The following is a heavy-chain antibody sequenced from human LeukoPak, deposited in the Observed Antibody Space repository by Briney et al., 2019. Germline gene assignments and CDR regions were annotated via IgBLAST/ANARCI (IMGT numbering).Heavy chain of an antibody. CDR2: IYHSGST. CDR3: ARGDSRVSSSTCSA. Sequence: PSGTLSLTCAVSGASIKSSLWWSWVRQPPGKGLEWIGEIYHSGSTNYNSSLKSRVTISVDKSKNQFTLKLSSVTAADTAVYYCARGDSRVSSSTCSARGQGTLVTVSS. D-gene: IGHD2-2*01. J-gene: IGHJ4*02. CDR1: GASIKSSLW. V-gene: IGHV4-4*02.